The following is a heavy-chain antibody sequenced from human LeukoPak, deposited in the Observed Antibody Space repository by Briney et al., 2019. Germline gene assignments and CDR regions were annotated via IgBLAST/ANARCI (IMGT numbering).Heavy chain of an antibody. D-gene: IGHD3-10*01. V-gene: IGHV3-74*01. CDR3: ARGRKAGVVNYYYMDV. CDR2: INSDGSTT. CDR1: GFTLSPYW. J-gene: IGHJ6*03. Sequence: GGSLRLSCAASGFTLSPYWMHWVRQAPGKGLLWVSRINSDGSTTDYADSVQGRFTISRDNAKNTLYLQMNSLRAEDTAVYYCARGRKAGVVNYYYMDVWGKGTTVTVSS.